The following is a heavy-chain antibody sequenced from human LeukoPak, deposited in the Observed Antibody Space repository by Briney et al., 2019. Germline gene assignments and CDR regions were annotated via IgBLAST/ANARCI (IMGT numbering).Heavy chain of an antibody. J-gene: IGHJ4*02. D-gene: IGHD3-9*01. V-gene: IGHV3-30*03. CDR2: ISYDGSNK. CDR1: GFTFSSYG. CDR3: AREGVDILTGYNFDY. Sequence: GGSLRLSCAASGFTFSSYGMHWVRQAPGKGLEWVAVISYDGSNKYYADSVKGRFTISRDNSKNTLYLQMNSLRAEDTAVYYCAREGVDILTGYNFDYWGQGTLVTVSS.